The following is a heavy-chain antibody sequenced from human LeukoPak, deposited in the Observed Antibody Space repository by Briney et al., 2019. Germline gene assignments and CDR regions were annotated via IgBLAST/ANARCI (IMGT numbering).Heavy chain of an antibody. V-gene: IGHV1-69*01. CDR1: GGTFSSYA. D-gene: IGHD1-26*01. Sequence: AASVKVSCKASGGTFSSYAISWVRQAPGQGLEWMGGIIPIFGTANYAQKFQGRVTITADESTSTAYMELSSLRSEDTAVYYCARQGGIVGATEGAFDIWGQGTMVTVSS. CDR2: IIPIFGTA. CDR3: ARQGGIVGATEGAFDI. J-gene: IGHJ3*02.